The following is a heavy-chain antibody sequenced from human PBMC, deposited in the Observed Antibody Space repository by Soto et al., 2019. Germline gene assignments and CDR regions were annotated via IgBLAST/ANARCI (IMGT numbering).Heavy chain of an antibody. CDR3: ARDGIAVSATGRNWFDP. D-gene: IGHD6-19*01. CDR2: IIPIFGTE. CDR1: GGNYSMEA. Sequence: HVQLVQSGAEVKKPMYSVKVSCKASGGNYSMEAISWVRQAPGQGLEWIGGIIPIFGTETYAQKFQGRVRTTADESTTTAYMELSSLSSEDTAVYYSARDGIAVSATGRNWFDPWGQGTLVTVSS. J-gene: IGHJ5*02. V-gene: IGHV1-69*12.